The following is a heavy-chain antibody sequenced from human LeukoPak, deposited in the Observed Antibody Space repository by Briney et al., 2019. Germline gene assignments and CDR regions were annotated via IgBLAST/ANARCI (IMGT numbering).Heavy chain of an antibody. Sequence: PGGSLRLSCAASGFTFSDYYMSWIRQAPGKGLEWVSYISSSGSTIYYADSVKGRFTISRDNAKNSLYLQMNSLRAEDTAVYYCARVSPSRGWLQLLHYFDYWGQGTLVTVSS. CDR1: GFTFSDYY. CDR3: ARVSPSRGWLQLLHYFDY. J-gene: IGHJ4*02. V-gene: IGHV3-11*01. CDR2: ISSSGSTI. D-gene: IGHD5-24*01.